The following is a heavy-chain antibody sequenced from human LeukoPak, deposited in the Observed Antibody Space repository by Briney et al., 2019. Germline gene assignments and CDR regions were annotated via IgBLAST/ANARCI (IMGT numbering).Heavy chain of an antibody. Sequence: SETLSLTCTFSGGSISSSSWWNWVRPPPGKGLEWIGEIYHSGSATYSPSLRSRVTMSVDKSKNQFSLNLTSVTAADTAVYYCARRPPSMVVDYWSPGTLVTVSS. D-gene: IGHD2-2*01. CDR3: ARRPPSMVVDY. CDR1: GGSISSSSW. V-gene: IGHV4-4*02. J-gene: IGHJ4*02. CDR2: IYHSGSA.